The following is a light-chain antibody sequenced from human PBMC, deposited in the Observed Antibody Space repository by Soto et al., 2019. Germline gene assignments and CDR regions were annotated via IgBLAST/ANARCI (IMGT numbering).Light chain of an antibody. Sequence: DIQMTQSPSSLSASVGDRVTITCQASQVISNYLNWYQQKPGKAPKLLIYDASNLETGVPSRFSGSGSGTDFTFTISSLQPEDIATYYCQQYDNLPRFTFGPGTKVDIK. CDR1: QVISNY. J-gene: IGKJ3*01. CDR3: QQYDNLPRFT. CDR2: DAS. V-gene: IGKV1-33*01.